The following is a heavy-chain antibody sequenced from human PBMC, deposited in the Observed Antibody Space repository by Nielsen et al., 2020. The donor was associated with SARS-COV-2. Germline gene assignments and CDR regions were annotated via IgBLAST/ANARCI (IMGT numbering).Heavy chain of an antibody. CDR3: ARQAAYYYMDV. V-gene: IGHV4-59*08. D-gene: IGHD6-13*01. Sequence: WIRQPPGKGLEWIGYIYYSGSTNYNPSLKSRVTISVDTSKNQFSLKLSSVTAADTAVYYCARQAAYYYMDVWGKGTTVTVSS. CDR2: IYYSGST. J-gene: IGHJ6*03.